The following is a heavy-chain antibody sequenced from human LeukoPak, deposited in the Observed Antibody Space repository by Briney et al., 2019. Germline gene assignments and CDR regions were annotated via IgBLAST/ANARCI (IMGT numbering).Heavy chain of an antibody. CDR2: ISGSGGST. Sequence: SCKASGGTFSSYGMSWVRQAPGKGLEWVSAISGSGGSTYYADSVKGRFTISRDNSKNTLYLQMNSLRAEDTAVYYCAKARGYCSGGSCYGAYWGQGTLVTVSS. CDR1: GGTFSSYG. J-gene: IGHJ4*02. CDR3: AKARGYCSGGSCYGAY. D-gene: IGHD2-15*01. V-gene: IGHV3-23*01.